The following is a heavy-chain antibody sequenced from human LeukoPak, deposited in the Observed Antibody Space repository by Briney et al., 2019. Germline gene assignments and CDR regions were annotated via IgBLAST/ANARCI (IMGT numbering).Heavy chain of an antibody. Sequence: YPGDSDTRYSPSFQGQVTISADKSISTAYLQWSSLKASDTAMYYCARYYDILTGPDAFDIWGQGTMVTVSS. J-gene: IGHJ3*02. CDR3: ARYYDILTGPDAFDI. D-gene: IGHD3-9*01. CDR2: YPGDSDT. V-gene: IGHV5-51*01.